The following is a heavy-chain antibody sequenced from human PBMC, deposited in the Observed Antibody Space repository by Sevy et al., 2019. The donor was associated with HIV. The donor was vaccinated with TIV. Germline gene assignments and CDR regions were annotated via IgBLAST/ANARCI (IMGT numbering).Heavy chain of an antibody. Sequence: GGSLRLSCAASGFSFSANWMNWVRQAPGKGLEWVANIKGDGSDKHYVDSVEGRFTISRDNAKNVLYLQMNSLRVEDTAVYDCQHDTIGRFASWGQGTLVTASS. V-gene: IGHV3-7*01. D-gene: IGHD3-16*01. CDR2: IKGDGSDK. CDR3: QHDTIGRFAS. CDR1: GFSFSANW. J-gene: IGHJ4*02.